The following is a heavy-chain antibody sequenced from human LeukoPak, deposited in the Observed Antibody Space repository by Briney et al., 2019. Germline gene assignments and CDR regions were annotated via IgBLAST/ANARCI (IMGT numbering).Heavy chain of an antibody. V-gene: IGHV3-13*01. J-gene: IGHJ3*02. CDR1: GFTFSSYD. CDR2: IGTAGDT. D-gene: IGHD3-22*01. Sequence: GGSLRLSCAASGFTFSSYDMHWVRQATGKGLEWVSAIGTAGDTYYPGSVKGRFTISRENAKNSLYLQMNSLRAGDTAVYYCARASKGYYYDSSGHSSWAAFDIWGQGTMVTVSS. CDR3: ARASKGYYYDSSGHSSWAAFDI.